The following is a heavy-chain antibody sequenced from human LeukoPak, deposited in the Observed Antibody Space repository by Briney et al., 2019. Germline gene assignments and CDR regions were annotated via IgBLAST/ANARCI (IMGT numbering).Heavy chain of an antibody. Sequence: GGSLRLSCAASGFTVSSNYMSWVRQAPGKGLEWVSAIYSGGSTYYADSVKGRFTISRDNSKNTLYLQMNSLRAEDTAVYYCARGRQPRGLGRRAPPRTYYYDSSGYYYDVGNYFDYWGQGTLVTVSS. CDR3: ARGRQPRGLGRRAPPRTYYYDSSGYYYDVGNYFDY. CDR1: GFTVSSNY. D-gene: IGHD3-22*01. CDR2: IYSGGST. V-gene: IGHV3-66*01. J-gene: IGHJ4*02.